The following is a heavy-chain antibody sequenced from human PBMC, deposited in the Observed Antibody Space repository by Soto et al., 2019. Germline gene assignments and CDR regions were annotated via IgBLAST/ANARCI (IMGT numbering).Heavy chain of an antibody. CDR2: VYYSGST. J-gene: IGHJ4*02. Sequence: SETLSLTCTVSGGSMSSYFWSWMRQPPGKGLEWIAYVYYSGSTKHSPSLKSRVIISVDTSKNQFSLKLNSVTAADTAVYYCARVIGGWYEHDYWGPGTLVTVSS. D-gene: IGHD6-19*01. CDR3: ARVIGGWYEHDY. V-gene: IGHV4-59*01. CDR1: GGSMSSYF.